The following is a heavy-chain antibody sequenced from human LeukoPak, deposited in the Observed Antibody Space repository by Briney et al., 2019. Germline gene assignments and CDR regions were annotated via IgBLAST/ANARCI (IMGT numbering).Heavy chain of an antibody. CDR1: GFTFSSHA. CDR2: ISGSGGST. CDR3: VKLVGSGNSQWYFDL. D-gene: IGHD3-10*01. V-gene: IGHV3-23*01. Sequence: PGGSLRLSSAASGFTFSSHAMSWVRQAPGKGLEWVSAISGSGGSTYYGDSVKGRFTISRDNSKNTLYLQMSSLRAEDTAVYYCVKLVGSGNSQWYFDLWGRGSLVTVSS. J-gene: IGHJ2*01.